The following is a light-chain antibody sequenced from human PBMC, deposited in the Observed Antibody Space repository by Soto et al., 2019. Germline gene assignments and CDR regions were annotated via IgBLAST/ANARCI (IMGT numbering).Light chain of an antibody. J-gene: IGKJ4*01. CDR1: QGISTY. Sequence: DIQLTQSPSFLSASAGDRVTITCRASQGISTYLAWYQQKPGKAPKLLIYDASTLQSGVPSRFSGSGSGTEFTLTISSLQPEDVATYYCQQLNGYVALTFGGGTKVELK. CDR3: QQLNGYVALT. V-gene: IGKV1-9*01. CDR2: DAS.